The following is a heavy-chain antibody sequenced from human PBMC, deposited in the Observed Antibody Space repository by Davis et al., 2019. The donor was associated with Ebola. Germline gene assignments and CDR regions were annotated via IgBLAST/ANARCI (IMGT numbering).Heavy chain of an antibody. J-gene: IGHJ4*02. V-gene: IGHV3-53*01. CDR3: VRDFTDFDY. D-gene: IGHD4-11*01. Sequence: GESLKISCAASGFTVSSNYMSWVRQAPGKGLEWVSVIYSGGRTNYADSVKGRFTISRDNAKNTLYLQLNSLRDEDTAVYYCVRDFTDFDYWGQGTLVTVSS. CDR1: GFTVSSNY. CDR2: IYSGGRT.